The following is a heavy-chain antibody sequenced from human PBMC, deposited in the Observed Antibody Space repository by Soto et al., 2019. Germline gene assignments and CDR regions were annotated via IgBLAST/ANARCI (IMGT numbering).Heavy chain of an antibody. D-gene: IGHD3-22*01. V-gene: IGHV1-18*01. CDR3: ARRSSGYRYYYYMDV. Sequence: ASVKVSCKASGYTFTSYGISWVRQAPGQGLEWMGWISAYNGNTNYAQKLQGRVTMTTDTSTSTAYMELRSLRSDDTAVYYCARRSSGYRYYYYMDVWGKGTTVTVSS. CDR1: GYTFTSYG. CDR2: ISAYNGNT. J-gene: IGHJ6*03.